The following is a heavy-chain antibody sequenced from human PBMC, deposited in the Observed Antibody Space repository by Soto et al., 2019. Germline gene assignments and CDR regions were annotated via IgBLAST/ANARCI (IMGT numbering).Heavy chain of an antibody. Sequence: GGALRLSCAASGLTLSSYGMHWVRQAPEKGLEREAVRWYDGSNKYYAEYEKGRFTISRDNSKNTLYLQMNSLRAEDTAVYYCARDSIAARPSYYYYMDVWGKGTTVTVSS. CDR3: ARDSIAARPSYYYYMDV. D-gene: IGHD6-6*01. CDR2: RWYDGSNK. CDR1: GLTLSSYG. V-gene: IGHV3-33*01. J-gene: IGHJ6*03.